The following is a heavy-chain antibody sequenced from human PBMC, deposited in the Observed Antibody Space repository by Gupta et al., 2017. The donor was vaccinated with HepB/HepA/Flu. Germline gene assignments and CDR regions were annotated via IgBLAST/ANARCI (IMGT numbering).Heavy chain of an antibody. D-gene: IGHD3-9*01. V-gene: IGHV5-51*01. J-gene: IGHJ4*02. CDR2: IYPGDSDT. CDR3: ARHSDDSWTGYYKEIDY. Sequence: EVQLVQSGAEVKKPGESLKISCKGSGYSFTSYWIGWVRQMPGKGLEWMGIIYPGDSDTRYSPSFQGQVTISADKSISTAYLQWSSLKASDTAMYYCARHSDDSWTGYYKEIDYWGQGTLVTVSS. CDR1: GYSFTSYW.